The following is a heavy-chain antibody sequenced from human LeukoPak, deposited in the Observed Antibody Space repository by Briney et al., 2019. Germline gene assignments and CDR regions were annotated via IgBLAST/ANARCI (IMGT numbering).Heavy chain of an antibody. D-gene: IGHD5-12*01. CDR3: ARAITYYYYYYYMDV. CDR1: VGTCSIYA. J-gene: IGHJ6*03. Sequence: SVTVSCKASVGTCSIYAISWVRQAPGQGLEWMGGIIPIFGTANYAQKFQGRVTITADESTSTAYMELSSLRAEDTAVYYCARAITYYYYYYYMDVWGKGTTVTVSS. V-gene: IGHV1-69*13. CDR2: IIPIFGTA.